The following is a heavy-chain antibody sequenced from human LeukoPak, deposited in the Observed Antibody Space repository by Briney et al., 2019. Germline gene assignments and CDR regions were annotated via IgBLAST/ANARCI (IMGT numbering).Heavy chain of an antibody. Sequence: PGRSLRLSCAASGFTFSSYGMHWVRQAPGKGLEWVAVISYDGSNKYYADSVKGRFTISRDNSKNTLYLQMNSLRAEDTAVYYCAKGLRSGNYATRFDYWGQGTLVTVSS. V-gene: IGHV3-30*18. CDR1: GFTFSSYG. CDR3: AKGLRSGNYATRFDY. D-gene: IGHD1-26*01. J-gene: IGHJ4*02. CDR2: ISYDGSNK.